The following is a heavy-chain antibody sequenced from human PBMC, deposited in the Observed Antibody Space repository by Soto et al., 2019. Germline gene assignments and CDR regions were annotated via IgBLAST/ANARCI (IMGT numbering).Heavy chain of an antibody. CDR1: GGSMRGQH. Sequence: QVQLQESGPGLVKPSETLSLTCTVSGGSMRGQHWSWIRQPPGKGLEWIGHHSDSTNYNPSLRSRLTISTDPSKNQFSLNLSSVTAADTAVYYCATYTVGAGGRGYWGQGTLVTVSS. J-gene: IGHJ4*02. CDR3: ATYTVGAGGRGY. V-gene: IGHV4-4*09. D-gene: IGHD3-16*01. CDR2: HHSDST.